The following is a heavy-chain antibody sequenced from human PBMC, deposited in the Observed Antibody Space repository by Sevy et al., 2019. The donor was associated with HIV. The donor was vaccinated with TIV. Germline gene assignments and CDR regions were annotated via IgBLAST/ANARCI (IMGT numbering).Heavy chain of an antibody. D-gene: IGHD3-22*01. CDR3: ARGLGATKGVVDHRAEYFQH. CDR2: ITHSGST. CDR1: GGSFSGYY. V-gene: IGHV4-34*01. J-gene: IGHJ1*01. Sequence: SETLSLTCAVYGGSFSGYYWSWIRQPPGKGLEWIGEITHSGSTNYNPSLKSRVTISVDTSKNQFSLKLSSVTTADTAVYYCARGLGATKGVVDHRAEYFQHWGQGTLVTVSS.